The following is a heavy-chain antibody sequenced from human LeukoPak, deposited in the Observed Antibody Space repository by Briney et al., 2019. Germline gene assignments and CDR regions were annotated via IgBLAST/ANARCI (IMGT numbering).Heavy chain of an antibody. Sequence: EASVKVSCKVSGYTLTELSMHWVRQAPGKGLEWMGGFDPEDGETTYAQKFQGRVTMTEDTSTDIAYMELSSLRSEDTAVYYCATDKETQLALDCWGQGTLVTVSS. CDR2: FDPEDGET. CDR3: ATDKETQLALDC. V-gene: IGHV1-24*01. D-gene: IGHD3-3*02. CDR1: GYTLTELS. J-gene: IGHJ1*01.